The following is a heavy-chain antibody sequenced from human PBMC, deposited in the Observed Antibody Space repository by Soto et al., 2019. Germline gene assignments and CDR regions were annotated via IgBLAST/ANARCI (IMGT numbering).Heavy chain of an antibody. V-gene: IGHV3-48*03. J-gene: IGHJ4*02. Sequence: EVQLVESGGGLVQPGGSLRLSCAASGFTFSSYEMNWVRQAPGKGLEWVSYISSSGSTIYYADSVKGRFTISRDNAKNSLYLQMNSLRAEDTAVYYCATVTPYPPYFYSGYLPSRHFDYWGQGTLVTVSS. CDR3: ATVTPYPPYFYSGYLPSRHFDY. CDR1: GFTFSSYE. D-gene: IGHD5-12*01. CDR2: ISSSGSTI.